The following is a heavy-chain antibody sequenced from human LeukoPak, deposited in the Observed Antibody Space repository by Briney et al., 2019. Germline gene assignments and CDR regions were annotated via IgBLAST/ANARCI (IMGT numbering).Heavy chain of an antibody. CDR1: GYSFTSYW. Sequence: GESLKISCKGSGYSFTSYWIGWVRQMPGKGLEWMGIIYPGDSDTRNSPSLQGQVTISADKSISTAYLQWSSLKASDTAMYYCASGLVGATLHMDVWGKGTTVTVSS. V-gene: IGHV5-51*01. CDR2: IYPGDSDT. J-gene: IGHJ6*03. CDR3: ASGLVGATLHMDV. D-gene: IGHD1-26*01.